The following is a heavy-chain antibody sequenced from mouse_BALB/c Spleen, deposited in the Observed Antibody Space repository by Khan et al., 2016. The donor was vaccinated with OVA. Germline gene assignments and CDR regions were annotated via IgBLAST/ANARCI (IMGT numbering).Heavy chain of an antibody. CDR2: ISSGGDST. CDR1: GFAFSSYD. V-gene: IGHV5-12-1*01. Sequence: EVELVESGGGLVKPGGSLKLSCTASGFAFSSYDMSWVRQTPEKRLEWVAYISSGGDSTYSSDTVKGRFTISRDNANNTLYLQMNSLKSEDTAIYYCTRRPGYFDVWGAGTTVTVS. J-gene: IGHJ1*01. CDR3: TRRPGYFDV.